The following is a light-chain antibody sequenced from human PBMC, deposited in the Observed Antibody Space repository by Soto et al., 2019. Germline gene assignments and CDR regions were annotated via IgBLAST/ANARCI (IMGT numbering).Light chain of an antibody. CDR2: DAS. Sequence: EIVLTQSPGTLSLSPGERATLSCRASQSVSSSYLAWYQQKPGQAPRPLIYDASNRATGIPARFSGSGSGTDFTLTISSLEPEDFAVYYCQQRSNWPLLTFGGGTRVEIK. J-gene: IGKJ4*01. CDR3: QQRSNWPLLT. CDR1: QSVSSSY. V-gene: IGKV3D-20*02.